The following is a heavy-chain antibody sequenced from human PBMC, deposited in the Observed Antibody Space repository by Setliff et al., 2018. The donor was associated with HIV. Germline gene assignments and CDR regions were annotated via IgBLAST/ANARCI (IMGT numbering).Heavy chain of an antibody. Sequence: PSETLSLTCAVYGGSFSGYYWSWIRQPPGKGLEWIGEINHSGSTNYNPSLRSRVSVSRDMSSNQFSLRLSSVTAADAAVYYCARHLYGGYTGGFDYWGQGTLVTVSS. CDR2: INHSGST. V-gene: IGHV4-34*01. J-gene: IGHJ4*02. CDR3: ARHLYGGYTGGFDY. D-gene: IGHD5-12*01. CDR1: GGSFSGYY.